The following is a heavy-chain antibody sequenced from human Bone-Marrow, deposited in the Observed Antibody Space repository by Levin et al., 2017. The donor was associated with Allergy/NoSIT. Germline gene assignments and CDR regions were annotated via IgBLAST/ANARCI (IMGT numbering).Heavy chain of an antibody. CDR3: ARDTGYDLDS. V-gene: IGHV4-31*03. Sequence: SETLSLTCTVSGGSIGGGGYYWSWIRQHPGKGLEWVGYIYHSGNTYYNPSLKRRLSISVDTSRNQFYLKLSSVTAADTAVYYCARDTGYDLDSWGQGTLVTVSS. CDR1: GGSIGGGGYY. CDR2: IYHSGNT. D-gene: IGHD5-12*01. J-gene: IGHJ4*02.